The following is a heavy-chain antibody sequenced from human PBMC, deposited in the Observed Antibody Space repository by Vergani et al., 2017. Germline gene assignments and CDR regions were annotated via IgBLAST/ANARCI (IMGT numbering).Heavy chain of an antibody. CDR3: ARDRGYDSSGHYYYGMDV. CDR1: GGTFSSYA. Sequence: QVQLVQSGAEVKKPGSSVKVSCKASGGTFSSYAISWVRQAPGQGLEWMGGIIPIFGTANYAQKFQGRVTITADESTSTAYMELSSLRAEDTAVYYCARDRGYDSSGHYYYGMDVWGQGTTVTVSS. D-gene: IGHD3-22*01. V-gene: IGHV1-69*01. J-gene: IGHJ6*02. CDR2: IIPIFGTA.